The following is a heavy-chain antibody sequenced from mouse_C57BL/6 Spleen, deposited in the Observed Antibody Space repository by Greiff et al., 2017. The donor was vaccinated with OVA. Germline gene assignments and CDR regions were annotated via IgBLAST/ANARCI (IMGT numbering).Heavy chain of an antibody. CDR3: ARTYSNSYYFDY. CDR2: ISSGGSYT. V-gene: IGHV5-6*02. D-gene: IGHD2-5*01. Sequence: DVMLVESGGDLVKPGGSLKLSCAASGFTFSSYGMSWVRQTPDKRLEWVATISSGGSYTYYPDSVKGRFTISRDNAKNTLYLQMSSLKSEDTAMYYCARTYSNSYYFDYWGQGTTLTVSS. J-gene: IGHJ2*01. CDR1: GFTFSSYG.